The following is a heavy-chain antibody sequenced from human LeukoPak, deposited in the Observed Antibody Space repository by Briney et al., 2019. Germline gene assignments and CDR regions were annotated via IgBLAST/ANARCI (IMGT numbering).Heavy chain of an antibody. CDR1: GYTFTSYY. Sequence: ASVKVSCMASGYTFTSYYMHWVRQAPGQGLEWMGIINPSGGSTSYAQKFQGRVTMTRDTSTSTVYMELSSLRSEDTAVYYCARYSSSWYEGLDPWGQGTLVTVSS. CDR2: INPSGGST. J-gene: IGHJ5*02. V-gene: IGHV1-46*01. CDR3: ARYSSSWYEGLDP. D-gene: IGHD6-13*01.